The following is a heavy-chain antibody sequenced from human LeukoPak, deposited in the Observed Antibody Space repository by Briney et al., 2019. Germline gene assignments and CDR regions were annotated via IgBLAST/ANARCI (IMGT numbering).Heavy chain of an antibody. CDR1: GSAFSSYA. V-gene: IGHV3-30*04. CDR2: ISYDGITE. CDR3: ARDISTGWSIKYFFDF. Sequence: GGSLRLSCAASGSAFSSYAMHWVRQAPGKGLEWLAIISYDGITEDYSDSVKGRFNISRDNFKNTLFLQMNGLRDEDTAVYYCARDISTGWSIKYFFDFWGQGTLVTVPS. J-gene: IGHJ4*02. D-gene: IGHD6-19*01.